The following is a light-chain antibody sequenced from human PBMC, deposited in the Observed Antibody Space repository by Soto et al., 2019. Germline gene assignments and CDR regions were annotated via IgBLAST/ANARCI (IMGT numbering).Light chain of an antibody. Sequence: QSVLTQPASVSGSPGQSVTISSAGTSSDVGGYNFVSWYQQHPGKAPQLMIYDVSSRPSGVSNRFSGSKSGNTASLTISGLEAEDEADYYCSSYTSSYTYVFGTGTKLTVL. J-gene: IGLJ1*01. V-gene: IGLV2-14*03. CDR2: DVS. CDR1: SSDVGGYNF. CDR3: SSYTSSYTYV.